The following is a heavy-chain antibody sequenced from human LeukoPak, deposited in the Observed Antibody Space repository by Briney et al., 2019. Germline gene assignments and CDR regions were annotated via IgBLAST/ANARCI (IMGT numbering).Heavy chain of an antibody. CDR2: ISNDGGGT. J-gene: IGHJ5*02. Sequence: GGSLRLSCAASGFTFSNYAMNWVRQAPGKGLEWVSAISNDGGGTNYADFVKGRFTISRDDSKNTLFLQMNSLRAEDTALYYCAKGSSGYFVDLWGQGTLVTVSS. CDR3: AKGSSGYFVDL. CDR1: GFTFSNYA. D-gene: IGHD3-22*01. V-gene: IGHV3-23*01.